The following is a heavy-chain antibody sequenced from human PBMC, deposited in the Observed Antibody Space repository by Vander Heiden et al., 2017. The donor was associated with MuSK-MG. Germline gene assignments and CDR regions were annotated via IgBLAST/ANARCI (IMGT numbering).Heavy chain of an antibody. V-gene: IGHV1-46*03. CDR2: INPSGGST. CDR3: ARDRSPAGVATSYYFDY. D-gene: IGHD5-12*01. Sequence: QVQLVQSGAEVQKPGASVKVSCKASGYTFTSYYMHWVRQAPGQGLEWMGIINPSGGSTSYAQKFQGRVTMTRDTSTSTVYMELSSLRSEDTAVYYCARDRSPAGVATSYYFDYWGQGTLVTVSS. J-gene: IGHJ4*02. CDR1: GYTFTSYY.